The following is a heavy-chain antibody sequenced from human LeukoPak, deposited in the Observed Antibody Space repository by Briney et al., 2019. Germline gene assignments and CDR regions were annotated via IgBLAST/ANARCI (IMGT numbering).Heavy chain of an antibody. D-gene: IGHD6-19*01. CDR1: GGAFSCSA. J-gene: IGHJ4*02. V-gene: IGHV1-69*04. CDR3: ARDQDGQWLVFDY. CDR2: IIPVINIT. Sequence: SVKVTCKSSGGAFSCSAITWVRHAPGQGLEWMGRIIPVINITSYAQKFQGSVTITEDTSTSTVYMEISSLKAEETAYYYCARDQDGQWLVFDYWGQGTLVTVSS.